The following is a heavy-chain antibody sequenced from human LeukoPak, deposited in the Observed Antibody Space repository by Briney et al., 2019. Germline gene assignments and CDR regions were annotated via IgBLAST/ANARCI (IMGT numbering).Heavy chain of an antibody. Sequence: ASVKVSCKASGYTFTSYDINWVRQATGQGLEWMGWMNPNSGNTGYAQRFQGRVTMTRNTSISTAYMELSSLRSEDTAVYYCARTGFPYDFWSGYYQGYWFDPWGQGTLVTVSS. CDR1: GYTFTSYD. CDR3: ARTGFPYDFWSGYYQGYWFDP. V-gene: IGHV1-8*01. D-gene: IGHD3-3*01. J-gene: IGHJ5*02. CDR2: MNPNSGNT.